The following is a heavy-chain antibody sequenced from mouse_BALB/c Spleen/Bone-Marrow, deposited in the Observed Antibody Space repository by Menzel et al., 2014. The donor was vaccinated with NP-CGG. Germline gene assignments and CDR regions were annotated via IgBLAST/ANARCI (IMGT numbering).Heavy chain of an antibody. D-gene: IGHD1-1*01. V-gene: IGHV14-3*02. J-gene: IGHJ3*01. CDR1: GFNIKDTY. CDR2: IDPANGNT. Sequence: VQLQQPGAELVKPGASVKLSCTASGFNIKDTYMHWVKQRPEQGLEWIGRIDPANGNTKYDPKFQGKATITADTSSNTAYLQLSSLTSEDTAVYYCARYNYGSSQFAYWGQGTRSLSLQ. CDR3: ARYNYGSSQFAY.